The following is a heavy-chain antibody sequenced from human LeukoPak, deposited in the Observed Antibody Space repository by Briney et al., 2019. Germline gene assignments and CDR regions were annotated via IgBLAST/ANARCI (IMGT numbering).Heavy chain of an antibody. CDR1: GGSISSYY. D-gene: IGHD6-13*01. CDR2: IYYSGST. V-gene: IGHV4-59*01. Sequence: SGTLSLTCTVSGGSISSYYWSWIRQPPGKGLEWIGYIYYSGSTNYNPSLKSRVTISVDTSKNQFSLKLSSVTAADTAVYYCARPYSSNWYGAFDIWGQGTMVTVSS. J-gene: IGHJ3*02. CDR3: ARPYSSNWYGAFDI.